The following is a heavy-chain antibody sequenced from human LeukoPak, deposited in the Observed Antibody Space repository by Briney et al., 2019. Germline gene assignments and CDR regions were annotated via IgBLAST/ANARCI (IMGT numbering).Heavy chain of an antibody. CDR3: AMTPSIAARPFDY. D-gene: IGHD6-6*01. J-gene: IGHJ4*02. V-gene: IGHV4-34*01. CDR2: INHSGTT. CDR1: GGSFGGYY. Sequence: PSETLSLTCAVYGGSFGGYYWSWIRQPPGKGLEWIGEINHSGTTNYNPSLESRVTISVVTSNSQFSLKLSSVTAADTAVYYCAMTPSIAARPFDYWCQGTLVTVSS.